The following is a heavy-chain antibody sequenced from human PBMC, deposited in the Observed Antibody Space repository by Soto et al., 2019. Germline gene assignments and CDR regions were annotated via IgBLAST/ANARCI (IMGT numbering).Heavy chain of an antibody. CDR2: ISCYNDKT. Sequence: APVKVSCKASGYTFLNYGISWVRQSPGQGLEWMGGISCYNDKTNYRQKIQDRLSMTTHASASTAYMELRSLRSEDTAVYYCSRVGPPADPWGQGTLVTVSS. J-gene: IGHJ5*02. CDR3: SRVGPPADP. CDR1: GYTFLNYG. V-gene: IGHV1-18*01.